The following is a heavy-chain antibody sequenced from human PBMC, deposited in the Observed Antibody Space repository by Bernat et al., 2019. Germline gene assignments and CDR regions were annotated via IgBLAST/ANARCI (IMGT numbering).Heavy chain of an antibody. CDR3: GRVRPNGRGDLDV. CDR2: ISGDSNSI. CDR1: GFTFSSYS. Sequence: EVQLVESGGGLVQPGGSLRLSCAASGFTFSSYSMNWVRQAPGKGLEWVSYISGDSNSIYYADSVKGRFTISRDNAQSSLYLQMHSLRAEDTAVYYCGRVRPNGRGDLDVWGQGTTVIVSS. J-gene: IGHJ6*02. V-gene: IGHV3-48*01. D-gene: IGHD2-21*01.